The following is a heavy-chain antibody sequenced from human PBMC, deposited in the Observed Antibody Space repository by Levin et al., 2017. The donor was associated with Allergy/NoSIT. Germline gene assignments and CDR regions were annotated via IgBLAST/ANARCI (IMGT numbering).Heavy chain of an antibody. CDR1: GFTFDNYA. Sequence: SLKISCAASGFTFDNYAIHWVRKAPGKGLEWVSSISWNGDFIGYADSVKGRFTMSRDNARNSVYLQMNSLTIEDTAFYYCAKDKSPASYWYFDLWGRGSLVTVSS. D-gene: IGHD2-15*01. CDR2: ISWNGDFI. V-gene: IGHV3-9*01. CDR3: AKDKSPASYWYFDL. J-gene: IGHJ2*01.